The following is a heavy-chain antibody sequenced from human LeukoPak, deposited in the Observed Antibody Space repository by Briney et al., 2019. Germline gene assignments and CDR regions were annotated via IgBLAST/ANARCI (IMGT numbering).Heavy chain of an antibody. CDR2: IYTSGST. J-gene: IGHJ6*03. V-gene: IGHV4-4*07. CDR3: ARAFRGGVVPAAYYYYYYMDV. CDR1: GGSISGYY. D-gene: IGHD2-2*01. Sequence: SETLSLTCTVSGGSISGYYWSWIRQPAGKGLEWIGRIYTSGSTNYNPSLKSRVTMSVDTSKNQFSLKLSSVTAADTAVYYCARAFRGGVVPAAYYYYYYMDVWGKGTTVTVSS.